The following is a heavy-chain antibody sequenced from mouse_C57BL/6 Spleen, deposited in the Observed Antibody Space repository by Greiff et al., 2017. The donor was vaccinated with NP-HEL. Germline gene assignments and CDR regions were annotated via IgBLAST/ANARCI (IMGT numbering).Heavy chain of an antibody. CDR2: IYPGDGDT. CDR3: AIPTGTDYYAMDY. CDR1: GYAFSSYW. Sequence: VQRVESGAELVKPGASVKISCKASGYAFSSYWMNWVKQRPGKGLEWIGQIYPGDGDTNYNGKFKGKATLTADKSSSTAYMQLSSLTSEDSAVYVCAIPTGTDYYAMDYWGQGTSVTVSS. D-gene: IGHD4-1*02. V-gene: IGHV1-80*01. J-gene: IGHJ4*01.